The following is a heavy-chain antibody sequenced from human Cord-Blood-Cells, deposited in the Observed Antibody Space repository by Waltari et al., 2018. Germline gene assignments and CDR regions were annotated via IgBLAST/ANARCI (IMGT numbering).Heavy chain of an antibody. J-gene: IGHJ3*02. CDR3: ETYGDYFAFDI. CDR1: GGSISSSSYY. D-gene: IGHD4-17*01. CDR2: IYYSGST. Sequence: QLQLQESGPGLVKPSETLSLTCTVSGGSISSSSYYWGWIRQPPGKGLEWIGSIYYSGSTYYNPSLKSRVTISVDTSKNQFSLKLSSVTAADTAVYYCETYGDYFAFDIWGQGTMVTVSS. V-gene: IGHV4-39*01.